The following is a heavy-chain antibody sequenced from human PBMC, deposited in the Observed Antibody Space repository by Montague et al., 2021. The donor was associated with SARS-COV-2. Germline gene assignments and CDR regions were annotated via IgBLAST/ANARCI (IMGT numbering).Heavy chain of an antibody. V-gene: IGHV4-39*01. D-gene: IGHD3-3*01. Sequence: SETLSLTCTVSGGSISSSSYYWGWIRQPPGKGLEWIGGIYYSGSTYYNPSLKSRVTISVDTSKNQFSLKLSSVTAADTAVYYCASQVPDFWSGIDYWGQGTLVTVSS. J-gene: IGHJ4*02. CDR1: GGSISSSSYY. CDR3: ASQVPDFWSGIDY. CDR2: IYYSGST.